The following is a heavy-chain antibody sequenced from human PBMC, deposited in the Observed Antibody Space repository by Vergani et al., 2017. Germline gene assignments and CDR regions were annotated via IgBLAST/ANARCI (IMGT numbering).Heavy chain of an antibody. Sequence: EVQLLESGGDFVQPGGSLRLSCAASGFSFTTYAMSWVRQAPGKGLEWVSTINTNGDYTRYGDSVKGRFTISRDNSKSTLYLQMNSLRAEDTAIYYCAKYLRDSTDGLPDSWGPGTLVIVSS. J-gene: IGHJ4*02. CDR1: GFSFTTYA. CDR3: AKYLRDSTDGLPDS. CDR2: INTNGDYT. V-gene: IGHV3-23*01. D-gene: IGHD2-21*02.